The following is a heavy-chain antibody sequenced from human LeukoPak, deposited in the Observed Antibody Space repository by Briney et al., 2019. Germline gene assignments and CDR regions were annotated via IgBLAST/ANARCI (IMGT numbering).Heavy chain of an antibody. CDR2: IWNDGSKK. V-gene: IGHV3-33*01. Sequence: GGSLRLSCSASGFTFNTYGIHWVRQAPGKGLEWVALIWNDGSKKYYPDSVKGRFTISRDNSKNTLFLQVNSPRAEDTAVYHCVRDANYYFDYWGQGTLVTVSS. CDR1: GFTFNTYG. J-gene: IGHJ4*02. CDR3: VRDANYYFDY. D-gene: IGHD1-1*01.